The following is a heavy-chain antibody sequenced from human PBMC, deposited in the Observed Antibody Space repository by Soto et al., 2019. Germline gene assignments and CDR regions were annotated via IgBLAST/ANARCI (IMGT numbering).Heavy chain of an antibody. CDR1: GFPVSYGYY. V-gene: IGHV4-38-2*01. Sequence: SETLSLTCGVSGFPVSYGYYWGWIRQPPGKGLEWIGSIYYSGSTYYNPSLKSRVTISVDTSKNQFSLKLSSVTAADTAVYYCARRALGSSGWSNYFDYWGQGTLVTVSS. CDR3: ARRALGSSGWSNYFDY. CDR2: IYYSGST. D-gene: IGHD6-19*01. J-gene: IGHJ4*02.